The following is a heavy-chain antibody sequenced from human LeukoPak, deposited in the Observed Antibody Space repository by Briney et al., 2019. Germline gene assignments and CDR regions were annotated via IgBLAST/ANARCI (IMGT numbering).Heavy chain of an antibody. V-gene: IGHV4-4*07. D-gene: IGHD5-24*01. CDR1: GGSISSYY. CDR2: IYTSGST. J-gene: IGHJ4*02. CDR3: AREERWLQFTY. Sequence: SETLSLTCNVSGGSISSYYWSWIRQPAGKGLEWIGRIYTSGSTNYNPSLKSRVTMSVDTSKNQFSLNLSSVTAADTAVYYCAREERWLQFTYWGQGTLVTVSS.